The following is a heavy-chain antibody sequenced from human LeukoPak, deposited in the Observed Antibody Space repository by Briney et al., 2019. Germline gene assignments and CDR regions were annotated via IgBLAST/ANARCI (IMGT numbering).Heavy chain of an antibody. CDR1: GYTFTIYG. Sequence: GASVTVSCKASGYTFTIYGISWVRQAPGQGLEWMGWISAYNGNTNYAQKLRGRVTITTDTSTSTAYMELRSLRSDDPAVYYCASDPYYDFWSGYSQDYGMDVWGQGPTVPVSS. D-gene: IGHD3-3*01. CDR3: ASDPYYDFWSGYSQDYGMDV. V-gene: IGHV1-18*01. CDR2: ISAYNGNT. J-gene: IGHJ6*02.